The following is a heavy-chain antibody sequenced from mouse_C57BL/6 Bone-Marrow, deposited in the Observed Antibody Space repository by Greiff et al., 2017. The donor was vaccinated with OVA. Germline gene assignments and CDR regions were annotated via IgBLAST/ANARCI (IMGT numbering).Heavy chain of an antibody. D-gene: IGHD1-1*01. Sequence: EVQLVESGGGLVQPKGSLKLSCAASGFTFNTYAMHWVRQAPGKGLEWVARIRSKSSNYATYYADSVKDRFTISRDDSQSMLYLQMNNLKTEDTAMYYCVSANYYGSSPYWYFDVWGTGTTVTVSS. V-gene: IGHV10-3*01. CDR3: VSANYYGSSPYWYFDV. J-gene: IGHJ1*03. CDR2: IRSKSSNYAT. CDR1: GFTFNTYA.